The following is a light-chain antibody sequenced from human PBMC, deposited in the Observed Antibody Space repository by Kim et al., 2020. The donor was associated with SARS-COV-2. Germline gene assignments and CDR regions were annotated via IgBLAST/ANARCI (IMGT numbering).Light chain of an antibody. CDR2: GAS. Sequence: SPGERVTRSCRASQSVNRNLAWYQQKPGQAPRLLISGASTRATGIPARFSGSGSGTEFTLTISSLQSEDFAVYYCQHYNNWPPWTFGKGTKVDIK. CDR3: QHYNNWPPWT. J-gene: IGKJ1*01. V-gene: IGKV3-15*01. CDR1: QSVNRN.